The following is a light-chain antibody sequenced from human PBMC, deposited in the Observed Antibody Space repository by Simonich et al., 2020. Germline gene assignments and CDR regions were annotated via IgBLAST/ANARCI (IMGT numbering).Light chain of an antibody. J-gene: IGKJ2*01. Sequence: DIVMTQSPDSLAVSLGERATINCKSSQSVLYSSNNNNYLAWYQQKPGQPPKLLIYWASSRKYGVPDRFSGSGSGTDFALTIRSLPVEDVAVYYCQQYYSTPYTFGQGTKLEIK. CDR2: WAS. V-gene: IGKV4-1*01. CDR3: QQYYSTPYT. CDR1: QSVLYSSNNNNY.